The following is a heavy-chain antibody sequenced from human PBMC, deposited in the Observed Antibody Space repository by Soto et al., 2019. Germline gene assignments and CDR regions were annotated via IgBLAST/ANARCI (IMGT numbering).Heavy chain of an antibody. V-gene: IGHV3-30-3*01. Sequence: GGSLRLSCAASRFTFSNYAMHWVRQAPGKGLEWVAVISYDGSNKYYADSVKGRFIISRENSKNTLYLQMNSLRAEDTAVYYCARDSYGMDVWGQGTTVTVSS. CDR3: ARDSYGMDV. CDR2: ISYDGSNK. CDR1: RFTFSNYA. J-gene: IGHJ6*02.